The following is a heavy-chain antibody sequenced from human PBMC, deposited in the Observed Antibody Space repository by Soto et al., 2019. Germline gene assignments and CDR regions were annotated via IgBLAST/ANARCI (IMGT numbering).Heavy chain of an antibody. D-gene: IGHD6-19*01. CDR1: GFTVGSNY. V-gene: IGHV3-66*01. CDR2: IYSGDDT. CDR3: ARDTGYTSDWSYFDY. Sequence: GGSLRLSCAASGFTVGSNYMSWVRQAPGKGLECVSVIYSGDDTYYADSVKGRFTISRDNSKNTLYLQMNSLRAEDTAVYYCARDTGYTSDWSYFDYWGQGTLVTVSS. J-gene: IGHJ4*02.